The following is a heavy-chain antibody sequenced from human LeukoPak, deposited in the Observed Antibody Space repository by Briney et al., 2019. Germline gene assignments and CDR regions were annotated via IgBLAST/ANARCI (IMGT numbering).Heavy chain of an antibody. Sequence: SETLSLTCSVSGGSIGSKSHYWGWIRQPPGKGVEWISYTYYSGSTYYNPSLKSRVTISVDTSKNQFSLKLSSVTAADTAVYYCARREANWFDPWGQGYLVTVSS. J-gene: IGHJ5*02. CDR3: ARREANWFDP. V-gene: IGHV4-39*01. CDR2: TYYSGST. CDR1: GGSIGSKSHY.